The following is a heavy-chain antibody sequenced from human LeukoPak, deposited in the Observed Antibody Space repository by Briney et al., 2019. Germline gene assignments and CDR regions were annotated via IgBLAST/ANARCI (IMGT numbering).Heavy chain of an antibody. CDR3: ARSSGWYHRGPDYYYYYMDV. CDR2: ISGSGGST. Sequence: GGSLRLSCEVSGFTFSRYAMSWVRQAPGKGLEWVSVISGSGGSTYYADSVKGRFTISRDNAKNSLYLQMNSLRAEDTAVYYCARSSGWYHRGPDYYYYYMDVWGKGTTVTVS. CDR1: GFTFSRYA. J-gene: IGHJ6*03. V-gene: IGHV3-23*01. D-gene: IGHD6-19*01.